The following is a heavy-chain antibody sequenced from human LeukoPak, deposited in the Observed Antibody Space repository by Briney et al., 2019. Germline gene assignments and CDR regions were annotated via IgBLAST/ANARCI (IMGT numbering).Heavy chain of an antibody. CDR3: ARDLYVDIVAPSGMDV. V-gene: IGHV3-11*04. J-gene: IGHJ6*02. D-gene: IGHD5-12*01. Sequence: PGGSLRLSCAASGFTFSDYYMSWIRQAPGKGLEWVSYISGSGGTTYYADSVKGRFTISKDNSKNTLYLQMNSLRAEDTAVYYCARDLYVDIVAPSGMDVWGQGTTVTVSS. CDR1: GFTFSDYY. CDR2: ISGSGGTT.